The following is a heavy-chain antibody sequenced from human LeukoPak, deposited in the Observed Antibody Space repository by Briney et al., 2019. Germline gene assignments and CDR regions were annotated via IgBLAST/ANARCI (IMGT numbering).Heavy chain of an antibody. CDR3: AKHYYDSSGYYVELDY. D-gene: IGHD3-22*01. Sequence: TGGSLRLSCAASGFTFSSYAMSWVRQAPGKGLEWVATIRQDGSQKYYVDSVKGRFTISRDNAKNSLYLQMNSLRAEDTAVYYCAKHYYDSSGYYVELDYWGQGTLVTVSS. J-gene: IGHJ4*02. CDR1: GFTFSSYA. CDR2: IRQDGSQK. V-gene: IGHV3-7*03.